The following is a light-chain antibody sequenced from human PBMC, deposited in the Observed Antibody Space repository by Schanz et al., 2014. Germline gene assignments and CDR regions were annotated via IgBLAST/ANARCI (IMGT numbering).Light chain of an antibody. CDR3: QQYYSYLSIT. V-gene: IGKV1-8*01. Sequence: AIRMTQSPSSLSASTGDRVTLTCRASQGISSYLAWYQQKPGKAPKLLIYAASTLQSGVPSRFSGSGSGTDFTLTISCLQSEDFATYYCQQYYSYLSITFGQGTRLEIK. CDR1: QGISSY. J-gene: IGKJ5*01. CDR2: AAS.